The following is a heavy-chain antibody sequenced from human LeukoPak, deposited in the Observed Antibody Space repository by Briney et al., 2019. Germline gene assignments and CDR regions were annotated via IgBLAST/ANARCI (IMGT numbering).Heavy chain of an antibody. Sequence: SETLSLTCSVSGGSVSGRSHYWGWIRQSPGKGLEWIGTIYYSGTTFYNPSLQSRVSISVDTSRDQFSLRLNSVTAADTAVYYCARRSDYDFWSGNQYYFDYWGLGTLVIVSS. J-gene: IGHJ4*02. D-gene: IGHD3-3*01. CDR3: ARRSDYDFWSGNQYYFDY. V-gene: IGHV4-39*01. CDR1: GGSVSGRSHY. CDR2: IYYSGTT.